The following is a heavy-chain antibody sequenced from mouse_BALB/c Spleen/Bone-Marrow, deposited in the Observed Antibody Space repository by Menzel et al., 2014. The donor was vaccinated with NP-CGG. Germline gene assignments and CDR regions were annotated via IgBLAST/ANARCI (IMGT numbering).Heavy chain of an antibody. Sequence: EVQLQQSGPELVKPGASVKVSCKASGYAFTSYNMYWVKQSHGKSLEWIGYIDPSNGGTTYNQQFKGKATLTVDKSSSTAYMHLNSLTSEDSAVYYCAIGGLYHYGGFDYWGQGTTLTVSS. D-gene: IGHD1-1*02. CDR3: AIGGLYHYGGFDY. CDR1: GYAFTSYN. CDR2: IDPSNGGT. J-gene: IGHJ2*01. V-gene: IGHV1S135*01.